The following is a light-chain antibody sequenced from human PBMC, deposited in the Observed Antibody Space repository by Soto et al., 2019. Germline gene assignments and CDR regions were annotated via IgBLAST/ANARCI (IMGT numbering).Light chain of an antibody. CDR1: QSVSSY. V-gene: IGKV3-11*01. J-gene: IGKJ3*01. CDR2: DAS. Sequence: EIVLTQSPATLSLSPGERATLSCRASQSVSSYLAWYQQKPGQAPRLLIYDASNRATGIPARFSGSGSGTDFPINISSLEPEDFAVYYCQQRSNWPPRFTFGPGTKVDIK. CDR3: QQRSNWPPRFT.